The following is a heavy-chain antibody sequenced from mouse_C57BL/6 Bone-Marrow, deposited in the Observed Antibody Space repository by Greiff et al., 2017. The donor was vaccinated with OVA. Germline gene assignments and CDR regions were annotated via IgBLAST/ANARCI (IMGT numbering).Heavy chain of an antibody. CDR3: ARSDSLFMDY. CDR2: IYPGDGDT. J-gene: IGHJ4*01. D-gene: IGHD2-12*01. V-gene: IGHV1-82*01. Sequence: VQLQQSGPELVKPGASVKISCKASGYAFSSSWMNWVKQRPGKGLEWIGRIYPGDGDTNYNGKFKGKATLTADKSSSTAYMHLSSLTSEDSAVYFCARSDSLFMDYWGQGTSVTVSS. CDR1: GYAFSSSW.